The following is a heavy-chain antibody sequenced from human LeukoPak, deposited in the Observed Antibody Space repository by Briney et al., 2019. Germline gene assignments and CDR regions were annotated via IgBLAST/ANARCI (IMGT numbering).Heavy chain of an antibody. J-gene: IGHJ4*02. D-gene: IGHD3-10*01. CDR2: IYSGGST. CDR1: GFTVSSNY. V-gene: IGHV3-66*01. CDR3: ARTERLWFGETH. Sequence: GGSLRLSCAASGFTVSSNYMSWVRQAPGKGLEWVSVIYSGGSTYYADSVKGRFTISRDNSKNTLYLQTNSLRAEDTAVYYCARTERLWFGETHWGQGTLVTVSS.